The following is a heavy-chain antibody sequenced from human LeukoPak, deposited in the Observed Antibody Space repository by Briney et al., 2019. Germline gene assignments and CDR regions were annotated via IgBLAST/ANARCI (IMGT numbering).Heavy chain of an antibody. CDR3: ARERDLRGAYCMDV. CDR1: GFTFGDYA. CDR2: ISSDGRNT. J-gene: IGHJ6*03. Sequence: PGGSLRLSCAASGFTFGDYAMHWVRQAPGKGLVWVSRISSDGRNTIYPDAVKGRFTISRDNTNNILYLQMNSLRGDDTAVYYCARERDLRGAYCMDVWGKGTTVTVSS. V-gene: IGHV3-74*01. D-gene: IGHD5/OR15-5a*01.